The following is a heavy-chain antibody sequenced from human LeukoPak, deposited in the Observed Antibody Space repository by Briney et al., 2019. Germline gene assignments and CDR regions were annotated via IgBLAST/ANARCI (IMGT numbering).Heavy chain of an antibody. CDR3: ARVSVAGIVYYYYMDV. D-gene: IGHD6-19*01. CDR1: GYTFTSYD. CDR2: MNPNSGNT. Sequence: ASVKVSCKASGYTFTSYDINWVRQATGQGLEWMGWMNPNSGNTGYAQKFQGRVTMTRNTSISTAYMELSSLRSEDTAVYYCARVSVAGIVYYYYMDVWGKGTTVTISS. V-gene: IGHV1-8*01. J-gene: IGHJ6*03.